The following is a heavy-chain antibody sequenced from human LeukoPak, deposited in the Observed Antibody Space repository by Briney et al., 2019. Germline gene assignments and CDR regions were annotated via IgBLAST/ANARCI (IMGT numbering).Heavy chain of an antibody. CDR3: ARDWGRRYSSGWYGDFDF. CDR1: GFTFSNYA. Sequence: GGSLRLSCAASGFTFSNYAMHWVRQAPGKGLEWVAVISYDGSDKYYADSVKGRFTISRDNSKNTLYLQMNSLRPEDTAVYYCARDWGRRYSSGWYGDFDFWGQGTLVTVSS. J-gene: IGHJ4*02. CDR2: ISYDGSDK. V-gene: IGHV3-30-3*01. D-gene: IGHD6-19*01.